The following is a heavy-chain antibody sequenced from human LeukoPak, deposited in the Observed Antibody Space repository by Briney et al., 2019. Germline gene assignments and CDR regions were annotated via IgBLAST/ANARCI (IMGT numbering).Heavy chain of an antibody. CDR1: GFTFNTFW. V-gene: IGHV3-7*03. D-gene: IGHD3-16*01. CDR2: IKEDGSEK. CDR3: ASRGGPR. J-gene: IGHJ4*02. Sequence: GGSLRLSCVASGFTFNTFWMSWVRQAPGKGLEWVANIKEDGSEKYFVDSVKGRFTISRDNAKNSPYLQMNSLRVEDTAVYYFASRGGPRGGRGPLVTVSS.